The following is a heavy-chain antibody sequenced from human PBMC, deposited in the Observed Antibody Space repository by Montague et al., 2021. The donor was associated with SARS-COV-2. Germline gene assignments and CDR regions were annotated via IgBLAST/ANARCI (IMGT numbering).Heavy chain of an antibody. V-gene: IGHV3-9*01. CDR2: VSWNSGTI. J-gene: IGHJ4*02. CDR3: AKVAVTKPPYYFDY. D-gene: IGHD6-19*01. CDR1: GFTFGDYA. Sequence: SLRLSCAASGFTFGDYAMHWVRQAPGQGLEWVSGVSWNSGTIGXXXSXXGRFTISRDNAKNSLYLQLNSLRAEATALYFCAKVAVTKPPYYFDYWGQGTLVTVSS.